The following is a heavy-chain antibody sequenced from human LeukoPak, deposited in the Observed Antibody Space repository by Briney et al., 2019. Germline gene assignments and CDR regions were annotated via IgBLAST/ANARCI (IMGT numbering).Heavy chain of an antibody. CDR1: GYTFTGYY. V-gene: IGHV1-2*02. CDR2: INPNSGGT. CDR3: ARERVLRGYSYGTLGY. D-gene: IGHD5-18*01. Sequence: ASVKVSCKASGYTFTGYYMHWVRQAPGQGLEWMGWINPNSGGTNYARKFQGRVTMTRDTSISTAYMELSRLRSDDTAVYYCARERVLRGYSYGTLGYWGQGTLVTVSS. J-gene: IGHJ4*02.